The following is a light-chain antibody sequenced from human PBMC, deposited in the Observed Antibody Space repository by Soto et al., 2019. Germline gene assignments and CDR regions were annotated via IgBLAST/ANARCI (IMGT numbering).Light chain of an antibody. V-gene: IGLV3-21*04. CDR1: NIGDKR. CDR3: QVWDIMTDNYV. J-gene: IGLJ1*01. CDR2: YDS. Sequence: SYELTQPPSVSVAPEKTATITCGGDNIGDKRVHWYRQKPGQAPVLLISYDSDRPSGIPERFSGSNSGNTATLTISRAEAGDEADYYCQVWDIMTDNYVFGGGTKLTVL.